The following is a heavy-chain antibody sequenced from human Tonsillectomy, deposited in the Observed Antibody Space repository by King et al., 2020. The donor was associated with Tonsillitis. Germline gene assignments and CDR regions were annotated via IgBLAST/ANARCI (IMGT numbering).Heavy chain of an antibody. CDR2: IYTGGNT. CDR3: QAAGTGDLSGFDC. J-gene: IGHJ4*02. D-gene: IGHD7-27*01. V-gene: IGHV3-66*01. CDR1: GFTVSRNY. Sequence: VQLVQSGGGLVQAGGSLRLSCAASGFTVSRNYMNWVRQAPGKGLEWVAIIYTGGNTYYADSVKGRFTISRDNSKNTVYLQMNSLRAEDTAVYHCQAAGTGDLSGFDCWGQGTLVTVSS.